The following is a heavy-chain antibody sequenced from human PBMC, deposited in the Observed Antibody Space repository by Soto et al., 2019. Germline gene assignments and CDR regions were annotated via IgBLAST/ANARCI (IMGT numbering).Heavy chain of an antibody. CDR1: GFTLTHYA. Sequence: QIQLVQSGPEVKKPGTSVKVSCKASGFTLTHYAVQWLRQARGQSLEWIGWIVVGSGNTIYTQKFQERVTFTTDMSTSTAYMELSSLRSEDTAVYYCAADSESGLDYWGQGTLVTVSS. J-gene: IGHJ4*02. V-gene: IGHV1-58*01. CDR2: IVVGSGNT. CDR3: AADSESGLDY. D-gene: IGHD3-10*01.